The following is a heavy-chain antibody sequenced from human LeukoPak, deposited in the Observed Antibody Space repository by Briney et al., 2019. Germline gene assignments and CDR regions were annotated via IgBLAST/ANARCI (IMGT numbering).Heavy chain of an antibody. V-gene: IGHV3-9*01. J-gene: IGHJ4*02. CDR2: INWNSAYI. Sequence: SLTLSCEASGLTFDDYDIHWARHAPGECLEWVSGINWNSAYIAYADSVKGRFTISRDNAKNSLYLQMNSLRTEDTALYYCAILAQGLVRSLDYSGQGTLVTVSS. D-gene: IGHD3/OR15-3a*01. CDR1: GLTFDDYD. CDR3: AILAQGLVRSLDY.